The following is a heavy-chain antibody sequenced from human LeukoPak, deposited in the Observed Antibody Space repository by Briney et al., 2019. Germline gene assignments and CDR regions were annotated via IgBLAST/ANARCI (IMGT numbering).Heavy chain of an antibody. D-gene: IGHD3-10*01. Sequence: GGSLRRSCAASGFTFSSYSMNWVRQAPGKGLEWVSSISSSSSYIYYADSVEGRFTISRDNAKNSLYLQMNSLRAEDTAVYYCASAKNYYGSGSYSGFDYWGQGTLVTVSS. CDR1: GFTFSSYS. CDR3: ASAKNYYGSGSYSGFDY. CDR2: ISSSSSYI. V-gene: IGHV3-21*01. J-gene: IGHJ4*02.